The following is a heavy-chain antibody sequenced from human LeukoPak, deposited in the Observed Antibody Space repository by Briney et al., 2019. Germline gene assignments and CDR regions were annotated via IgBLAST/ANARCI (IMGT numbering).Heavy chain of an antibody. Sequence: RSGRSLRLSCAASGFTFSSYSMNWVRQAPGKGLEWVSSISSSSSYIYYADSVKGRFTISRDNAKNSLYLQMNSLRAEDTAVYYCAREAVAGTVDYWGQGTLVTVSS. CDR2: ISSSSSYI. CDR3: AREAVAGTVDY. CDR1: GFTFSSYS. V-gene: IGHV3-21*01. D-gene: IGHD6-19*01. J-gene: IGHJ4*02.